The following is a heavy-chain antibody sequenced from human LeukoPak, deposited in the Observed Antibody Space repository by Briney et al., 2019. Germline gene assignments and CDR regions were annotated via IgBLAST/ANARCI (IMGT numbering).Heavy chain of an antibody. J-gene: IGHJ4*02. Sequence: GGSLRLSCVASGFTFSDYWMTWVRQAPGKGLEWVAGINWNGGGTGYADSVKDRFTISRDNAKNSLYLQIHSLRGEDTAFYYCARDRPSGYYFDLWGQGTLVTVSS. CDR3: ARDRPSGYYFDL. V-gene: IGHV3-20*04. CDR2: INWNGGGT. CDR1: GFTFSDYW. D-gene: IGHD3-10*01.